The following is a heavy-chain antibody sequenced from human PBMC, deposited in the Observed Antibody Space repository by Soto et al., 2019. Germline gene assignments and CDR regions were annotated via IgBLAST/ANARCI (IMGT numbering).Heavy chain of an antibody. D-gene: IGHD6-13*01. J-gene: IGHJ6*02. CDR3: AKDQSPGIAYYYGMDV. Sequence: GGSLRLSCAASGFTFDDYTMHWVRQAPGKGLEWVSLISWDGGSTYYADSVKGRFTISRDNSKNSLYLQMNSLRTEDTALYYCAKDQSPGIAYYYGMDVWGQGTTVTVSS. CDR2: ISWDGGST. V-gene: IGHV3-43*01. CDR1: GFTFDDYT.